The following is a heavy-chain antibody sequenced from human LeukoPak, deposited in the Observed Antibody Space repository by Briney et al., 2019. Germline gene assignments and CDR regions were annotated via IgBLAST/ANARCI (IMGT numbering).Heavy chain of an antibody. D-gene: IGHD4-17*01. Sequence: ASVKVSCKASGYTFTSYEINWVRQATGQGLEWMGWMNPNSGNTGYAQKFQGRVTMTRNTSISTAYMELSSLRSEDTAVYYCARVRGDYDDAFDIWGQGTMVTVSS. V-gene: IGHV1-8*01. CDR3: ARVRGDYDDAFDI. J-gene: IGHJ3*02. CDR1: GYTFTSYE. CDR2: MNPNSGNT.